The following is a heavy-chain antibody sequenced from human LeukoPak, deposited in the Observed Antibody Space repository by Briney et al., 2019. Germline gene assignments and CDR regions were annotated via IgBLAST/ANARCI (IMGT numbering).Heavy chain of an antibody. CDR2: ISSSSSYI. V-gene: IGHV3-21*01. J-gene: IGHJ4*02. Sequence: GGSLRLSCAASGFTFSSYGMHWVRQAPGKGLEWVSSISSSSSYIYYADSVKGRFTISRDNAKNSLYLQMNSLRAEDTAVYYCATSTVAGTFDYWGQGTLVTVSS. CDR3: ATSTVAGTFDY. D-gene: IGHD6-19*01. CDR1: GFTFSSYG.